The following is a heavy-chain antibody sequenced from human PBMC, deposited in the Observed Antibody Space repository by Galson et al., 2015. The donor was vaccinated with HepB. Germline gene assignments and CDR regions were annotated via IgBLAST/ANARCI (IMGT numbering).Heavy chain of an antibody. J-gene: IGHJ6*02. CDR2: ISGSGGST. CDR1: GFTFSSYA. V-gene: IGHV3-23*01. D-gene: IGHD3-3*01. Sequence: SLRLSCAASGFTFSSYAMSWVRQAPGKGLEWVSAISGSGGSTYYADSVKGRFTISRDNSKNTLYLQMNSLRGEDTAVYYCAKGDLDFWSGYYNVWGQGTTVTVSS. CDR3: AKGDLDFWSGYYNV.